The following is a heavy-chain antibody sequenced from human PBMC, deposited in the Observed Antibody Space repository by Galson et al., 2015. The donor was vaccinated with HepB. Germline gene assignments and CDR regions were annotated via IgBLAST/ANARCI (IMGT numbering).Heavy chain of an antibody. CDR2: ISDST. J-gene: IGHJ4*02. Sequence: SLRLSCAASGFTFSYYAMSWVRQAPGKGLEWVSTISDSTYYGDSVKGRFTISRDNSKNTLYLQVNSLRAEDTAVYYCAKDRSSSPYYFDYWGLGTLVTVSS. CDR3: AKDRSSSPYYFDY. D-gene: IGHD6-6*01. CDR1: GFTFSYYA. V-gene: IGHV3-23*01.